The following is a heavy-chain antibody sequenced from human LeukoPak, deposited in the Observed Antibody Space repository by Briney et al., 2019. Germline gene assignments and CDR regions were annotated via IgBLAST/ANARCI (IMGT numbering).Heavy chain of an antibody. CDR3: AKDASYSGTYIANFDY. CDR1: GFTFSSYA. Sequence: PGGSLRLSCAASGFTFSSYAMSWVRQAPGKGLEWVSSITGGGYSTYYADSVKGRFTISRDSSGNTLFLHMDSLRAEDTAVYYCAKDASYSGTYIANFDYWGQGTLVTVSS. J-gene: IGHJ4*02. V-gene: IGHV3-23*01. D-gene: IGHD1-26*01. CDR2: ITGGGYST.